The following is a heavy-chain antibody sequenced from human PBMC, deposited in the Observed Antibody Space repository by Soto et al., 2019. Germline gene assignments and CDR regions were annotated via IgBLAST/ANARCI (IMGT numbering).Heavy chain of an antibody. D-gene: IGHD2-15*01. Sequence: ASVRVSCKVSGYTLTELSMHWVRQAPGKGLEWMGGFDPEDGETIYAQKFQGRVTMTEDTSTDTAYMELSSLRSEDTAVYYCATDTAYCSGGSCYDYWGQGTLVTVSS. V-gene: IGHV1-24*01. CDR3: ATDTAYCSGGSCYDY. J-gene: IGHJ4*02. CDR1: GYTLTELS. CDR2: FDPEDGET.